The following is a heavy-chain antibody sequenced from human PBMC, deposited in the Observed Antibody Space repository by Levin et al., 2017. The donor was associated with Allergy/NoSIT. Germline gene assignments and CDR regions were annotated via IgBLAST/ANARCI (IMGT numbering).Heavy chain of an antibody. D-gene: IGHD3-22*01. V-gene: IGHV4-39*01. CDR1: GGSISSSSYY. J-gene: IGHJ4*02. Sequence: SETLSLTCTVSGGSISSSSYYWGWIRQPPGKGLEWIGSIYYSGSTYYNPSLKSRVTISVDTSKNQFSLKLSSVTAADTAVYYCARRRGGRDPSGWYDSSGYYSYWGQGTLVTVSS. CDR3: ARRRGGRDPSGWYDSSGYYSY. CDR2: IYYSGST.